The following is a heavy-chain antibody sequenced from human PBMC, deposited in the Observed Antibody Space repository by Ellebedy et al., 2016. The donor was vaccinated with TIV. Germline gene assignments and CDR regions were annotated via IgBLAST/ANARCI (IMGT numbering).Heavy chain of an antibody. Sequence: ASVKVSXKASGGTFSIYAISWVRQTHGQGLELMGGFIPLFGTRNYAQKFQGRVTITADDSTSTAYMELSSLRSEDTAVYYCAKKYSDSSDIDLDALDIWGQGTMVTVSS. CDR1: GGTFSIYA. V-gene: IGHV1-69*13. J-gene: IGHJ3*02. D-gene: IGHD6-6*01. CDR2: FIPLFGTR. CDR3: AKKYSDSSDIDLDALDI.